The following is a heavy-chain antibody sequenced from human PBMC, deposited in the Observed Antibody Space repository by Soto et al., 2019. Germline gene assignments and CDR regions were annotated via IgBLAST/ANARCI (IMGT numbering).Heavy chain of an antibody. CDR1: GYTFTSYA. V-gene: IGHV1-3*01. Sequence: QVQLVQSGAEVKKPGASVKVSCKASGYTFTSYAMHWVRQAPGQRLEWMGWINAGNGNTKYSQKFQGRVTITRDTSASTAYMELSNLRSEDTALYYCARGPVGADGPGDYWGQGTLVTVSS. J-gene: IGHJ4*02. CDR2: INAGNGNT. CDR3: ARGPVGADGPGDY.